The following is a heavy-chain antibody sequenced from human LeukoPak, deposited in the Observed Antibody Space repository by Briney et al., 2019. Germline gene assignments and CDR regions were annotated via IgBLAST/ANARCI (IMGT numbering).Heavy chain of an antibody. CDR2: INHSGST. Sequence: GSLRLTCAASGFTFSSYTMHWVRLAPGKGLEWIGEINHSGSTNYNPSLKSRVTISVDTSKNQFSLKLSSVTAADTAVYYCARLSPYSSSWSYYYYYYYMDVWGKGTTVTISS. V-gene: IGHV4-34*01. CDR3: ARLSPYSSSWSYYYYYYYMDV. CDR1: GFTFSSYT. J-gene: IGHJ6*03. D-gene: IGHD6-13*01.